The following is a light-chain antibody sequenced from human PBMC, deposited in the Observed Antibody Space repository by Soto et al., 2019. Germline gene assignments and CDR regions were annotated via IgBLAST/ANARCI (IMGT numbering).Light chain of an antibody. CDR1: ISDVGGHNY. CDR3: SSYAGSTNLI. Sequence: QSALTQPPSASGSPGQSVTISCTGTISDVGGHNYVSWYQQYPGKAPKLMIYEVSKRPSGVPDRFSGSKSVNTASLTVSGLQAEDEADYYCSSYAGSTNLIFGGGTKLTVL. V-gene: IGLV2-8*01. J-gene: IGLJ2*01. CDR2: EVS.